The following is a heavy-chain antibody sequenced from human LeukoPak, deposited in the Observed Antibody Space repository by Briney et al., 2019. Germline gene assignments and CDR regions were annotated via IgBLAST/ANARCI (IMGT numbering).Heavy chain of an antibody. J-gene: IGHJ4*02. D-gene: IGHD2-15*01. Sequence: GGSLTLSCTACRFILYDYGVIWLPHARGEAGEGGSHINWYGGSTVYADSVKGRFTISRDNAKNSLYLQMNSLRAEDTALYYCARDPIPKNIVVVVAATRLIDGDYWSQGTLVTVSS. CDR2: INWYGGST. CDR1: RFILYDYG. V-gene: IGHV3-20*04. CDR3: ARDPIPKNIVVVVAATRLIDGDY.